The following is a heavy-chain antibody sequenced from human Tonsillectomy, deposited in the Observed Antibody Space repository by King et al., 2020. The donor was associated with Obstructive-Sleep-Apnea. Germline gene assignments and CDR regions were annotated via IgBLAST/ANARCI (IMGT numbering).Heavy chain of an antibody. Sequence: VQLVESGGGVVQPGRSLRLSCAASGFTFSNYGMHWVRQAPGKGLEWGAVISYDGSNKYYADSVKGRFTISRDNSKNTLYLQMNSPRAEDTAVYYCAKDRGDSPYWYFDLWGRGTPVTVSS. J-gene: IGHJ2*01. CDR1: GFTFSNYG. CDR3: AKDRGDSPYWYFDL. V-gene: IGHV3-30*18. D-gene: IGHD4-17*01. CDR2: ISYDGSNK.